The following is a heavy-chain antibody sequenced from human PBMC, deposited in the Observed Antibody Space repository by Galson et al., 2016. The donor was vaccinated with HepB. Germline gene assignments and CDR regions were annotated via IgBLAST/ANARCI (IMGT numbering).Heavy chain of an antibody. CDR3: ARGYNYDFTYYGMDV. CDR1: GYTLSSYV. Sequence: SCKASGYTLSSYVITWVRQAPGQGLEWMGRISACNDNTKYADKLQGRVTMTTDTSTNTAYMELRSLRSDDTAVYFCARGYNYDFTYYGMDVWGQGTTVTVSS. D-gene: IGHD3-3*01. J-gene: IGHJ6*02. CDR2: ISACNDNT. V-gene: IGHV1-18*01.